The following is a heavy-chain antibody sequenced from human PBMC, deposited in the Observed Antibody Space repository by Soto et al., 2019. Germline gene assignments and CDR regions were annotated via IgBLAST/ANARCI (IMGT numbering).Heavy chain of an antibody. J-gene: IGHJ5*02. CDR2: ISGSGDRT. CDR3: AKDHEDSSGYLFLNWFDT. D-gene: IGHD3-22*01. Sequence: GGSLRLSCAASGFSFSTYAMSWVLQAPGKGLEWVSGISGSGDRTYHAESVKGRFTISRDNSKNTVYMQMKSLRADDTAIYYCAKDHEDSSGYLFLNWFDTWGQGTLVTVSS. V-gene: IGHV3-23*01. CDR1: GFSFSTYA.